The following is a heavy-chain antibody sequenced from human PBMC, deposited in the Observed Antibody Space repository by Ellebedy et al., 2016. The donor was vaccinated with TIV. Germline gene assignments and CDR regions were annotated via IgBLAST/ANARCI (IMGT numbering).Heavy chain of an antibody. CDR3: ARNTEWGGSWNSLDS. J-gene: IGHJ4*02. V-gene: IGHV6-1*01. CDR1: GDSVSSNSAA. CDR2: TYYRSKWYN. D-gene: IGHD2-15*01. Sequence: QTLSLTCAISGDSVSSNSAAWNWIRQSPSSGLEWLGRTYYRSKWYNDYAVTVKSRMTINADTSKNQFSLQLNSMTPEDTAVYYCARNTEWGGSWNSLDSWGQGTLVTVSS.